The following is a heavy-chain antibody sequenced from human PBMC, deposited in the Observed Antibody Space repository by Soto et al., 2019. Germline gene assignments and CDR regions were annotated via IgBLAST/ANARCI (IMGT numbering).Heavy chain of an antibody. Sequence: QVQLQESGPGLVKPSQTLSLTCTVSGGSISSGGYYWSWIRQHPGKGLEWIGYIYYSGSTYYNTSLKSRVTISVDTSKNQFSLKLSSVTAADPAVYYCARDGRIGWFDPWGQGTLVTVSS. V-gene: IGHV4-31*03. D-gene: IGHD2-15*01. CDR1: GGSISSGGYY. CDR3: ARDGRIGWFDP. J-gene: IGHJ5*02. CDR2: IYYSGST.